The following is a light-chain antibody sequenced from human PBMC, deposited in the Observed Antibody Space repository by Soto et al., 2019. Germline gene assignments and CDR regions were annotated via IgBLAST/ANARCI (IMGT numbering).Light chain of an antibody. CDR3: SSYTSGSTIYV. CDR1: NSDVGSYNY. V-gene: IGLV2-14*01. Sequence: QSVLTQPASVSGSPGQSITISCTGTNSDVGSYNYVSWYQHHPGKAPRLIIYASSNRPSGVPHRFSGSRSGNTASLTISGLQAEDEADYYCSSYTSGSTIYVFGTGTKVTVL. J-gene: IGLJ1*01. CDR2: ASS.